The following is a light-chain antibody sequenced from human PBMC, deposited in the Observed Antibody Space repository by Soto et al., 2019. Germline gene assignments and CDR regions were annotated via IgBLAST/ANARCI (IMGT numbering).Light chain of an antibody. CDR1: QSVSNSY. CDR2: GAF. V-gene: IGKV3-20*01. J-gene: IGKJ1*01. Sequence: EIVLTQSPGTLSLSPGERATLSCRASQSVSNSYLAWYQQKPGQAPRLLIYGAFSRATDIPDRFTGSGSGTDFTLTISRLEPEDFAVYYCQEYGTSRTIGQGTKVEIK. CDR3: QEYGTSRT.